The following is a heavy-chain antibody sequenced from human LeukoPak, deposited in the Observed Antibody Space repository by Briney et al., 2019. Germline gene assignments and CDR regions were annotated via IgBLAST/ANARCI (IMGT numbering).Heavy chain of an antibody. CDR2: IIPILGIA. D-gene: IGHD2-15*01. CDR3: ASLFCSGGSCQDYYYYGMDV. CDR1: GGTFSSYA. J-gene: IGHJ6*02. V-gene: IGHV1-69*04. Sequence: SVKVSCNASGGTFSSYAISWVRQAPGQGLEWMGRIIPILGIANYAQKFQGRVTITADKSTSTAYMELSSLRSEDTAVYYCASLFCSGGSCQDYYYYGMDVWGQGTTVTVSS.